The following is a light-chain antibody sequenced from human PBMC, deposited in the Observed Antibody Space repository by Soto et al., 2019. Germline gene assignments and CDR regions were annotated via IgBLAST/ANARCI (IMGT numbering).Light chain of an antibody. Sequence: DIVLTQSPGTLSLSPGDRATLSCRTSRFVSNYYVAWYQQRPGQAPRLLIYAASSRATHIPDRFSGSGSGTDFTITISRLEPEDFAVYYCQHYADSPPVFTFGPGTKVEI. V-gene: IGKV3-20*01. CDR1: RFVSNYY. J-gene: IGKJ3*01. CDR3: QHYADSPPVFT. CDR2: AAS.